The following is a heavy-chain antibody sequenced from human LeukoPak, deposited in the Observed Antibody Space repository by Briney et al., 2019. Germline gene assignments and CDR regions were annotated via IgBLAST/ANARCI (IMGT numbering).Heavy chain of an antibody. CDR1: GFTFDDYA. CDR2: ISWNSGSI. CDR3: AKGETTVTAWAMDY. Sequence: PGGSLRLSCAASGFTFDDYAMHWVRQAPGKGLEWVSGISWNSGSIGYADSVKGRFTISSDNAKNSLYLQKNSLSAEDTALYYLAKGETTVTAWAMDYWGKGTLVTVSS. J-gene: IGHJ4*02. D-gene: IGHD4-17*01. V-gene: IGHV3-9*01.